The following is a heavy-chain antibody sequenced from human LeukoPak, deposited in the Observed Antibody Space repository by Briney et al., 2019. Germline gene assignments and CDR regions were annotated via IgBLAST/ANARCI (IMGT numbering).Heavy chain of an antibody. CDR1: GGTFSSYA. J-gene: IGHJ6*02. Sequence: ASVKVSCKASGGTFSSYAISWVRQAPGQGLEWMGGIIPIFGTANYAQKFQGRVTITADESTSTAYMELSSLRSEDTAVYYCARGRYYYDSSGPWEVDVWGQGTTVTVSS. CDR3: ARGRYYYDSSGPWEVDV. V-gene: IGHV1-69*13. D-gene: IGHD3-22*01. CDR2: IIPIFGTA.